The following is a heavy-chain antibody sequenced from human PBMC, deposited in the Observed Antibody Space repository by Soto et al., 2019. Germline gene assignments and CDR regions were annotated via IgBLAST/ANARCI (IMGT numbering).Heavy chain of an antibody. Sequence: QVQLVQSGAEVTKPGASVKVSCKASGYTFTNYDINWVRQATGHGLEWMGWMNPNTGNTGSAPRFQGRVTLTRNTSITTLYMELSSLRSEDTAVYFCARGRRVRYDYSWASYRYVDAFDLWGQGTMVAVSS. CDR2: MNPNTGNT. J-gene: IGHJ3*01. V-gene: IGHV1-8*01. CDR1: GYTFTNYD. D-gene: IGHD3-16*02. CDR3: ARGRRVRYDYSWASYRYVDAFDL.